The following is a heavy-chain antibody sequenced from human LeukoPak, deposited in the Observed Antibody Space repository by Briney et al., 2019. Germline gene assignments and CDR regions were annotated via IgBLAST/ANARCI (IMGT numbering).Heavy chain of an antibody. Sequence: PSVTLSLTCAVYGGSLSGYYWSWIRQPPVKGLEWIGEINHSGSTNYNPSLKSRVTISVDTSKNQFSLKLSSVTAADTAVYYCARGEYYYDSSGDYSLVRYGKLDYWGQGTLVTVSS. J-gene: IGHJ4*02. V-gene: IGHV4-34*01. D-gene: IGHD3-22*01. CDR2: INHSGST. CDR1: GGSLSGYY. CDR3: ARGEYYYDSSGDYSLVRYGKLDY.